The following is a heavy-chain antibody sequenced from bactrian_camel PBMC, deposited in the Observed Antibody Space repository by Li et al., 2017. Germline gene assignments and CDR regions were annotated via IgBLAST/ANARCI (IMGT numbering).Heavy chain of an antibody. CDR1: GFTLSSNY. Sequence: VQLVESGGGLVQDGGSLTLSCAASGFTLSSNYMTWIRQGPGKGPEWVSGISSDGKITYYANAVKGRFTISRDNAKNMVYLQMNSLKSEDTALYYCATDVDHGGSWRYWGQGTQVTVS. V-gene: IGHV3-2*01. J-gene: IGHJ4*01. CDR3: ATDVDHGGSWRY. CDR2: ISSDGKIT. D-gene: IGHD6*01.